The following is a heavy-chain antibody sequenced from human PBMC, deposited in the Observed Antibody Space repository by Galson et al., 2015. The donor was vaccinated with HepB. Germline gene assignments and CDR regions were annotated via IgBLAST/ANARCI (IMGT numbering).Heavy chain of an antibody. J-gene: IGHJ4*02. CDR3: AKYLWGLTATPFDY. Sequence: SLRLSCAASGFTFSSYAMSWVRQAPGKGLEWVSAISDRADSTFYAVSVEGRFTISRDNSKNTVYLHMNSLRVEDTAVYYCAKYLWGLTATPFDYWGQGILVTVSP. CDR2: ISDRADST. V-gene: IGHV3-23*01. D-gene: IGHD3-9*01. CDR1: GFTFSSYA.